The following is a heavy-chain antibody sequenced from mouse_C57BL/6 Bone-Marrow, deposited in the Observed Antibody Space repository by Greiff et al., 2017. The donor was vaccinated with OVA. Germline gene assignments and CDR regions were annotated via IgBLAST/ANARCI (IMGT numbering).Heavy chain of an antibody. J-gene: IGHJ3*01. CDR3: TGSQGAWFAY. CDR2: IDPETGGT. CDR1: GYTFTDYE. Sequence: VQGVESGAELVRPGASVTLSCKASGYTFTDYEMHWVKQTPVHGLEWIGAIDPETGGTAYNQKFQGKAILTADKSSSTAYMELRSLTSEDSAVYYCTGSQGAWFAYWGQGTLVTVSA. V-gene: IGHV1-15*01.